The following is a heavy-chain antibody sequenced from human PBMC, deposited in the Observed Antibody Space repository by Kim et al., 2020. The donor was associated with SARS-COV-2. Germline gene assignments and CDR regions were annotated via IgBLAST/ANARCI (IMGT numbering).Heavy chain of an antibody. D-gene: IGHD2-21*01. Sequence: YAQKFQGRVTITADESTSTAYMELSSLRSEDTAVYYCARDRPSYPYAFDIWGQGTMVTVSS. CDR3: ARDRPSYPYAFDI. J-gene: IGHJ3*02. V-gene: IGHV1-69*01.